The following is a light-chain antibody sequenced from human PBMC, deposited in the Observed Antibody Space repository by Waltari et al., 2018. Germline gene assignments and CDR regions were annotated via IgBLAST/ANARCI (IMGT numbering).Light chain of an antibody. J-gene: IGKJ4*01. Sequence: EIVMTQSPATLSVSTGEIATISCRASQSVSSNLAWYQQKPGQAPRLLIYGASTRATGIPARFSGSGSGTEFTLTISSLQSEDFAVYYCQQYNNWPLTFGGGTKVEIK. CDR2: GAS. V-gene: IGKV3-15*01. CDR3: QQYNNWPLT. CDR1: QSVSSN.